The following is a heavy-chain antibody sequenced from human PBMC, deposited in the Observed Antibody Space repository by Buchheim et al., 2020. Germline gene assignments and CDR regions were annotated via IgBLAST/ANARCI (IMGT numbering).Heavy chain of an antibody. J-gene: IGHJ6*02. CDR3: AKVGSSHYYYYGMDV. Sequence: EVQLLESGGGLVQPGGSLRLSCAASGFTFSSYAMSWVRQAPGKGLEWVSAISGSGGSAYYADSVRGRFTISRDSSKKTLYLQMNSLRAEDTSVYYCAKVGSSHYYYYGMDVWGQGTT. V-gene: IGHV3-23*01. D-gene: IGHD6-13*01. CDR2: ISGSGGSA. CDR1: GFTFSSYA.